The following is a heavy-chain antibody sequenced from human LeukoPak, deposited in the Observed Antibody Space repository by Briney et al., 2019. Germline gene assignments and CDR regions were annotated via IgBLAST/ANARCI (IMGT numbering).Heavy chain of an antibody. J-gene: IGHJ4*02. V-gene: IGHV3-30*02. CDR1: GFTFSSYG. D-gene: IGHD6-13*01. CDR3: AKEPLPYYSSSYFDY. CDR2: IRYDGGNK. Sequence: PGGSLRLSCAASGFTFSSYGMHWVRQAPGKGLEWVAFIRYDGGNKYYADSVKGRFTISRDNSKNTLYLQMNSLRAEDTAVYYCAKEPLPYYSSSYFDYWGQGTLVTVSS.